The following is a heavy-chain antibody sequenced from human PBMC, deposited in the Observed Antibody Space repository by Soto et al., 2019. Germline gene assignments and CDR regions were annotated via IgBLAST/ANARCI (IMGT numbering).Heavy chain of an antibody. J-gene: IGHJ4*02. CDR1: GYTFTSYA. Sequence: QIQLVQSGAEVKKPGASVKVSCKASGYTFTSYAMHWVRQAPGQRLEWMGWINAGNGNTKYSQKFQGRVTITRDTSASTAYMELSSLRSEDTAVYYCARYSSSFLFDYWGQGTLVTVSS. V-gene: IGHV1-3*01. CDR2: INAGNGNT. CDR3: ARYSSSFLFDY. D-gene: IGHD6-6*01.